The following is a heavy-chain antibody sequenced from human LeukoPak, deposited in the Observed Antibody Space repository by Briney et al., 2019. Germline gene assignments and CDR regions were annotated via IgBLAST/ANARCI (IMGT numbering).Heavy chain of an antibody. J-gene: IGHJ2*01. CDR2: IYYSGRT. V-gene: IGHV4-39*01. Sequence: SETLSLTCTVSADSISSSSYYWGWIRQPPGKGLEWIGSIYYSGRTFYSPSLKSRVTISVDTSKNQFSLDLSSVTAADTAVYYCVRHRQIIGKDWYFDVWGRGTLVTASS. CDR1: ADSISSSSYY. CDR3: VRHRQIIGKDWYFDV.